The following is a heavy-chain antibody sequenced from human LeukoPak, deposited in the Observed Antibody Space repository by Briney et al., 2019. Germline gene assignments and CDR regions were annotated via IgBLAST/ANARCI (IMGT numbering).Heavy chain of an antibody. J-gene: IGHJ4*02. CDR1: GFTFSSYA. CDR2: ISGSGGST. Sequence: GGSLRLSCAASGFTFSSYAMSWVRQAPGKGLEWVSAISGSGGSTYYADSVKGRFTISRDNSKNTLYLQMNSLRAEDTAVYYYAKNYGDYPLFDYWGQGTLVTVSS. V-gene: IGHV3-23*01. CDR3: AKNYGDYPLFDY. D-gene: IGHD4-17*01.